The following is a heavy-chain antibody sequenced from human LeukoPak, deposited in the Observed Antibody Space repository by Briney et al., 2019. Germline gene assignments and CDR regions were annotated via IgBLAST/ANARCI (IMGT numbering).Heavy chain of an antibody. V-gene: IGHV3-30*02. D-gene: IGHD6-13*01. CDR1: GFTFSSYG. J-gene: IGHJ4*02. Sequence: PGGSLRLSCAASGFTFSSYGMHWVRQAPGKGLEWVAFIRYDGSNKYYADSVKGRFTISRDNSKNTLYLQMNSLRAEDTAVYYCARDRSVAAAGIDYWGQGTLVTVSS. CDR3: ARDRSVAAAGIDY. CDR2: IRYDGSNK.